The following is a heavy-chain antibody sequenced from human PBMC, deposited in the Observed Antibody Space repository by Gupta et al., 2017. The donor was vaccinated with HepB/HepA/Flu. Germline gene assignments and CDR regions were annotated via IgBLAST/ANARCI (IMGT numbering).Heavy chain of an antibody. D-gene: IGHD3-22*01. CDR3: ARSSADKRGLDS. Sequence: VQLQESGPGLVEPWETLSLTCAVSGDSVSDRDWWSWVRLPPGKGLEWIGEVSPTGTTNYNPSLKSRVTISIDNSKNQFSLKLTSVTAADTAVYYCARSSADKRGLDSWGQGVLVTISS. CDR2: VSPTGTT. V-gene: IGHV4-4*02. J-gene: IGHJ4*02. CDR1: GDSVSDRDW.